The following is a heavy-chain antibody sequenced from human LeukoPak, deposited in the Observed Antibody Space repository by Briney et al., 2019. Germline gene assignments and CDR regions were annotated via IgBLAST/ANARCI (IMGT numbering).Heavy chain of an antibody. V-gene: IGHV3-21*06. J-gene: IGHJ2*01. CDR2: ISSRSRDV. CDR3: ASTIVTTVYPPGWYFDL. Sequence: GGSLRLSCAASGFIFSSYNMNWVRQAPGKGREWVSSISSRSRDVYYADSVKGRFTISRDNTKSSLFLQMDSLRAEDTAVYYCASTIVTTVYPPGWYFDLWGRGTQVTVSS. D-gene: IGHD4-17*01. CDR1: GFIFSSYN.